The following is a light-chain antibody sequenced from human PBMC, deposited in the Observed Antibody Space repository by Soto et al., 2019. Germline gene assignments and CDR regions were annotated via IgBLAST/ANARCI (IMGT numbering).Light chain of an antibody. V-gene: IGKV1-5*03. J-gene: IGKJ4*01. CDR3: QQYGSVPLT. CDR1: QSISSW. CDR2: KAS. Sequence: DIQMTQSPSTLSASVGDRVTITCRASQSISSWLAWYQQKPGKAPKLLIYKASSLESGVPSRFSGSGSGTEFTLTISSLQPEDFAVYYCQQYGSVPLTFGGGTKVEIK.